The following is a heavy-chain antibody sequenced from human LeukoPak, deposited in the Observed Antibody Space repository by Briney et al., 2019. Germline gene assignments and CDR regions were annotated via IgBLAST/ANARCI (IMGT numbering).Heavy chain of an antibody. V-gene: IGHV3-15*01. Sequence: GPIKSKTDGWTTDYAGAVKGRFTIARDDSKNTLYLQMNSLKTEDTAVYYCTTDPLLGFDYWGQGTLVTVSS. CDR2: IKSKTDGWTT. D-gene: IGHD3-16*01. J-gene: IGHJ4*02. CDR3: TTDPLLGFDY.